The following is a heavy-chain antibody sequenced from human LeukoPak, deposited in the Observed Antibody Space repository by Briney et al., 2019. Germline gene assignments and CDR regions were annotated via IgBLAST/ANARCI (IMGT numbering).Heavy chain of an antibody. CDR3: ARVHYDILTGYYYGMDV. D-gene: IGHD3-9*01. J-gene: IGHJ6*02. CDR2: INHSGST. Sequence: PSQTLSLTCTVSGGSISSGDYYWSWIRQPPGKGLEWIGEINHSGSTNYNPSLKSRVTISVDTSKNQFSLKLSSVTAADTAVYYCARVHYDILTGYYYGMDVWGQGTTVTVSS. V-gene: IGHV4-30-4*01. CDR1: GGSISSGDYY.